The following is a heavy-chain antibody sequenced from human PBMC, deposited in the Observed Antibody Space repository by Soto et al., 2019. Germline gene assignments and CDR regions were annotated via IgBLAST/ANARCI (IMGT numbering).Heavy chain of an antibody. Sequence: GGSLRLSCAASGFTLNIYGMHWVRQAPDKGLEWVALISYDGSNQYYADSVKGRFTISRDNSKNTLFLQMNSLRADDTAVYYCAKDQASGQGSFDSWGQGTLVTVSS. CDR1: GFTLNIYG. CDR2: ISYDGSNQ. V-gene: IGHV3-30*18. J-gene: IGHJ4*02. CDR3: AKDQASGQGSFDS.